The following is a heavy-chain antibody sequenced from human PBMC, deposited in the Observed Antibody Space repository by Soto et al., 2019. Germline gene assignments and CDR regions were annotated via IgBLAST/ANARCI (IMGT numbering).Heavy chain of an antibody. CDR3: ARGHIAARPHSDY. Sequence: PSETLSLTCAVYGGSFSGYYWSWIRQPPGKGLEWIGEINHSGSTNYNPSLKSRVTISVDTSKNQFSLKLSSVTAADTAVYYCARGHIAARPHSDYWGQGTPVTVSS. D-gene: IGHD6-6*01. CDR1: GGSFSGYY. CDR2: INHSGST. J-gene: IGHJ4*02. V-gene: IGHV4-34*01.